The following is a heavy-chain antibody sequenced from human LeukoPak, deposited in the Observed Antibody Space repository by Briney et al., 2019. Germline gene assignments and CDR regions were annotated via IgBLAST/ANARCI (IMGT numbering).Heavy chain of an antibody. D-gene: IGHD2/OR15-2a*01. CDR2: LSYTGKT. V-gene: IGHV4-59*02. Sequence: PSETLSLTCLVSGASVSSSHWNWIRQFPGKGLEWIGCLSYTGKTDYNPSPTGRVTISLGTSKNQVSLKLRSVTAADTAVYYCSEGYFEPFDYWGQGILVTVSS. CDR3: SEGYFEPFDY. CDR1: GASVSSSH. J-gene: IGHJ4*02.